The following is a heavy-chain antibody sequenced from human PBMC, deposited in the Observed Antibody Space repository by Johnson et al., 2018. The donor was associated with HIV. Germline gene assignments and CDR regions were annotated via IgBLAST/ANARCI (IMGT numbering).Heavy chain of an antibody. Sequence: QVQLVESGGGVVQPGRSLRLSCAASGFTFSSYVMHWVRQPPGKGLEWVAVISNDGINKYYADSVKGRFTISRDSSKNTLYLQINSLRPEDSAVYYCAKGGAQEWLIQIRVYAFDFWGQGTLVTVSS. CDR3: AKGGAQEWLIQIRVYAFDF. V-gene: IGHV3-30*18. D-gene: IGHD3-3*01. J-gene: IGHJ3*01. CDR1: GFTFSSYV. CDR2: ISNDGINK.